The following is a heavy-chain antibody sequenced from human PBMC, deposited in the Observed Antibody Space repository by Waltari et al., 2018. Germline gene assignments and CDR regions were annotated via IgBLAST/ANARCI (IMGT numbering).Heavy chain of an antibody. Sequence: VQLVQSGAEVKKPGASVKVSCKASGYTFTSYAMHWVRQAPGHRLEWMGWINAGNGNTKYSQKFQGRVTITRDTSASTAYMELSSLRSEDTAVYYCAREVGYCSGGSCYSEDYYYGMDVWGQGTTVTVSS. D-gene: IGHD2-15*01. CDR3: AREVGYCSGGSCYSEDYYYGMDV. CDR1: GYTFTSYA. J-gene: IGHJ6*02. V-gene: IGHV1-3*01. CDR2: INAGNGNT.